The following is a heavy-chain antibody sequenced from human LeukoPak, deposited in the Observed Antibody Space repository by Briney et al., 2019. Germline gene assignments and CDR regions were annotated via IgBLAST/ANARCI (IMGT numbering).Heavy chain of an antibody. CDR2: ICGYSGSI. CDR3: AKNLNYYDSSGYPGPFDI. D-gene: IGHD3-22*01. J-gene: IGHJ3*02. Sequence: GGSLRLSCAASGFTFDDYAMHWVRQAPGKGLEWVSGICGYSGSIGYADSVKGRFTISRDNAKNSLYLQMNSLRAEDTALYYCAKNLNYYDSSGYPGPFDIWGQGTMVTVSS. V-gene: IGHV3-9*01. CDR1: GFTFDDYA.